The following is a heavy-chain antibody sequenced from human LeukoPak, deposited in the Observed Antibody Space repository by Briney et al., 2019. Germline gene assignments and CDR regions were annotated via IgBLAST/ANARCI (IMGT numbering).Heavy chain of an antibody. V-gene: IGHV3-23*01. CDR2: INPSGGT. J-gene: IGHJ4*02. Sequence: GGSLRLSCVASGFDLGTYDMAWGRQAPGRRLEWVSHINPSGGTYYADSVKGRFTISRDNSKNTLYLQMNSLGAEDTAIYYCAKGSHFDYWGQGTLVTVSS. CDR1: GFDLGTYD. CDR3: AKGSHFDY.